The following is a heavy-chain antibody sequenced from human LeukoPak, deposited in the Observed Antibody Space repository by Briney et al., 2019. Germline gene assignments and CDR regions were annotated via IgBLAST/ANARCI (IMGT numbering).Heavy chain of an antibody. CDR2: IKSKNVGGTT. CDR1: GFTFNNAW. V-gene: IGHV3-15*01. CDR3: TTTATVTYSYYYYYGIDV. J-gene: IGHJ6*02. Sequence: GGSLRLSCAASGFTFNNAWMNWVRQAPGKGLEWVGRIKSKNVGGTTDYAAPVKGRFTISRDDSKNTLYLQMNSLKTEDTAVYYRTTTATVTYSYYYYYGIDVWGQGTTVTVSS. D-gene: IGHD4-17*01.